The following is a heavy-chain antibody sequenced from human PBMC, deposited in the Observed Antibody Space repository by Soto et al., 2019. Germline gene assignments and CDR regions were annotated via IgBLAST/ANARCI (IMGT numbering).Heavy chain of an antibody. Sequence: SETLSLTCAVYGGSFSGYYWRWIRQPPGKGLEWIGEINHSGSTNYNPSLKSRVTISVDTSKNQFSLKLSSVTAADTAVYYCARGGVYDILTGGSLPYYMDVWGKGTTVTVSS. CDR2: INHSGST. CDR1: GGSFSGYY. D-gene: IGHD3-9*01. CDR3: ARGGVYDILTGGSLPYYMDV. V-gene: IGHV4-34*01. J-gene: IGHJ6*03.